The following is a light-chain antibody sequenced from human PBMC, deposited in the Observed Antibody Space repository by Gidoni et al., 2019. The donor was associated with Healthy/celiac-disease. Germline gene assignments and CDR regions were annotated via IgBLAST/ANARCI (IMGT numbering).Light chain of an antibody. CDR1: SYNIGAGYD. CDR2: GNS. J-gene: IGLJ2*01. V-gene: IGLV1-40*01. Sequence: QSVLTQPPSVSGTPGQRVTISCTGSSYNIGAGYDVHGYQQLPGTAPKLLIYGNSNRPSGVPDRSSGSKSGTSASLAITGLQAEDEADYYCQSYDSSLSGVVFGGGTKLTVL. CDR3: QSYDSSLSGVV.